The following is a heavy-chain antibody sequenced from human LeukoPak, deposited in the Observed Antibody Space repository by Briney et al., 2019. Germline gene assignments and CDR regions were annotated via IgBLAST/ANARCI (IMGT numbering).Heavy chain of an antibody. Sequence: GGSLRLSCAASGFTFSSYAMSWVRQAPGKGVEWVATISGSGGSTYYADSVKGRFTISRDNSKNTLSLQMNSLRAEDTAVYYCAKGPSSTSSPFYWGQGTLVTVSS. CDR2: ISGSGGST. CDR3: AKGPSSTSSPFY. J-gene: IGHJ4*02. CDR1: GFTFSSYA. V-gene: IGHV3-23*01. D-gene: IGHD2-2*01.